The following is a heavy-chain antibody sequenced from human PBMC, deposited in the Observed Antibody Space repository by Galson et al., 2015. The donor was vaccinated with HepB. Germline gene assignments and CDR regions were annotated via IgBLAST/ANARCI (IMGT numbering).Heavy chain of an antibody. Sequence: SLRLSCAASGFTFSSYAMSWVRQAPGKGLEWVSSISGRGGNTYYTDSVKGRFTISRDNSKKMVYLQMNSLRAEDTALYYCGKDPVRASYRPYGMDVWGQGTLVTV. CDR1: GFTFSSYA. CDR2: ISGRGGNT. CDR3: GKDPVRASYRPYGMDV. J-gene: IGHJ6*02. D-gene: IGHD5-18*01. V-gene: IGHV3-23*01.